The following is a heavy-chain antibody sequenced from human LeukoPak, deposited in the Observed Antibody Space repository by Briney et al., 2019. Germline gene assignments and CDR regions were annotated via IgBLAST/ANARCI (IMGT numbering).Heavy chain of an antibody. Sequence: GGSLRLSCAASGFTFSSYAMHWVRQAPGKELEWVAVISYDGSNKYYADSVKGRFTISRDNSKNTLYLQMNSLRAEDTAVYYCARDNSDSSGYYLGYWGQGTLVTVSS. CDR1: GFTFSSYA. V-gene: IGHV3-30-3*01. J-gene: IGHJ4*02. CDR3: ARDNSDSSGYYLGY. CDR2: ISYDGSNK. D-gene: IGHD3-22*01.